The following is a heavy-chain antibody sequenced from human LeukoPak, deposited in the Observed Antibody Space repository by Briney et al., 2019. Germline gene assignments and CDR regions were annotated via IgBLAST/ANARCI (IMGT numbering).Heavy chain of an antibody. CDR2: IRYDGSQK. D-gene: IGHD3-16*01. Sequence: AGSLRLSCAASGFSFSNYGMHWVRQAPGKGLEWVAYIRYDGSQKYYVDSVKGRFTISRDNSKNTVYLQMNSLRDEDTAVYYCARDLLSLPHKYFDSWGQGTLVSVSS. J-gene: IGHJ4*02. V-gene: IGHV3-30*02. CDR1: GFSFSNYG. CDR3: ARDLLSLPHKYFDS.